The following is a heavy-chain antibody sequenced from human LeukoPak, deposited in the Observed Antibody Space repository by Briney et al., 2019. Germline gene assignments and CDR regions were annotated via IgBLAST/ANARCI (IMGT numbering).Heavy chain of an antibody. CDR1: GGSFSGHY. Sequence: SETLSLTCAVYGGSFSGHYWSWIRQPPGKGLEWIGEINHSGGTNYNPSLKSRVTISVDASKNQFSLKLSSVTAADTAVYFCARVSCYFDLWGRGTLVTVSS. V-gene: IGHV4-34*01. CDR2: INHSGGT. J-gene: IGHJ2*01. CDR3: ARVSCYFDL.